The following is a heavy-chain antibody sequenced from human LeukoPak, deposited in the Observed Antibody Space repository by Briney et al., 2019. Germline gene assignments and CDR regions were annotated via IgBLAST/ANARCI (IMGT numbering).Heavy chain of an antibody. J-gene: IGHJ3*02. CDR1: GFIFSTST. CDR2: MSSSGSSI. Sequence: GGSLRLSCAASGFIFSTSTMNWVRQAPGRGLEWVSSMSSSGSSIYYADSVKGRFTISRDNAKTSLYLQINSLRAEDTAVYYCARDSYWLGGTIGAFDIWGQGTMVTVSS. V-gene: IGHV3-21*01. D-gene: IGHD3-10*01. CDR3: ARDSYWLGGTIGAFDI.